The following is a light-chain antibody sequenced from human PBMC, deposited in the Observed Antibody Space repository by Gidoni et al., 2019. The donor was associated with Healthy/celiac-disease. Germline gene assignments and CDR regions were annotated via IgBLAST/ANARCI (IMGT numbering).Light chain of an antibody. Sequence: EIVMTQSTATLSVSHGERATLSCSASQSVNSNLAWYQQKPGQAPRLLIHGASTRATGIPARFSGSVSGTDFTLTISSLQSEDFVVYYCQQYNNWPRTFGQGTKLEIK. J-gene: IGKJ2*01. CDR3: QQYNNWPRT. CDR1: QSVNSN. V-gene: IGKV3-15*01. CDR2: GAS.